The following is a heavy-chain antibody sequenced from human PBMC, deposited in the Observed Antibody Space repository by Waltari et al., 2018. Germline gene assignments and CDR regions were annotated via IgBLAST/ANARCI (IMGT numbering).Heavy chain of an antibody. CDR3: ARVNYYDSSGPIFDY. V-gene: IGHV3-13*01. CDR2: IGTAGDT. CDR1: GFTSITTT. D-gene: IGHD3-22*01. J-gene: IGHJ4*02. Sequence: EVQLVESGGGLVQPGGSLSLSCAASGFTSITTTFHWFRKPTGKGLEWFSAIGTAGDTYYPGSVKGRFTISRENAKNTLYLQMNSLRAEDTAVYYCARVNYYDSSGPIFDYWGQGTLVTVSS.